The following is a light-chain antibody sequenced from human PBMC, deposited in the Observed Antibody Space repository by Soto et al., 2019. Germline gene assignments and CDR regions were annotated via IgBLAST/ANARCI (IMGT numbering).Light chain of an antibody. V-gene: IGLV2-11*01. CDR1: SSDVGAYNY. Sequence: QSALTQPRSVSGSPGQSVTISCTGTSSDVGAYNYVSWYQQHPGKAPKLMSYDVSKRPSGVPDRFSGSKSGSTASLTISGLQAEDEADYYCCSYADNYSYVFGTGTKVTV. J-gene: IGLJ1*01. CDR2: DVS. CDR3: CSYADNYSYV.